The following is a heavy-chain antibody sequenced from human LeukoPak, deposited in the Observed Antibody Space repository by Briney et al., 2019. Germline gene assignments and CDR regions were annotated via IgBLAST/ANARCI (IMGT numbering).Heavy chain of an antibody. CDR3: AREESSGWFSWFDP. CDR1: GYTFTGYY. V-gene: IGHV1-2*02. Sequence: ASVKVSCKASGYTFTGYYMHWVRQAPGQGLEWMGWINPNSGGTNYAQKFQGRVTTTRDTSISTAYMELSRLGSDDMAVYYCAREESSGWFSWFDPWGQGTLVTVSS. D-gene: IGHD6-19*01. CDR2: INPNSGGT. J-gene: IGHJ5*02.